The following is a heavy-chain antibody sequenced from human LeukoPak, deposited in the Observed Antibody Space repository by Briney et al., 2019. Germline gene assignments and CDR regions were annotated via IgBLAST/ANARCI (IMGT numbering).Heavy chain of an antibody. CDR1: GFTFSSYS. CDR3: ARDMTWTYYYDSSGYSGDY. D-gene: IGHD3-22*01. V-gene: IGHV3-21*01. J-gene: IGHJ4*02. Sequence: PGGSLRLSCAASGFTFSSYSMNWVRQAPGKGLEWVSSISSSSSYIYYADSVKGRFTISRDNAENSLYLQMNSLRAEATAVYYCARDMTWTYYYDSSGYSGDYWGQGTLVTVSS. CDR2: ISSSSSYI.